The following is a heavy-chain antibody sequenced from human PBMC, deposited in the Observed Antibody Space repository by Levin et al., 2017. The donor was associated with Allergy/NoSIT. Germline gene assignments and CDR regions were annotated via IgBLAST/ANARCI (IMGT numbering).Heavy chain of an antibody. CDR2: LSYRGST. V-gene: IGHV4-59*08. CDR1: GGSISPYY. Sequence: SETLSLTCTVSGGSISPYYWSWIRQPPGKGLEWIGYLSYRGSTNYNPSLKSRVTISIDTSKNQFSLRLNFVTAADTAVYYCARHAEKDYGDYGWERHFDIWGQGILVTVSS. D-gene: IGHD4-17*01. J-gene: IGHJ4*02. CDR3: ARHAEKDYGDYGWERHFDI.